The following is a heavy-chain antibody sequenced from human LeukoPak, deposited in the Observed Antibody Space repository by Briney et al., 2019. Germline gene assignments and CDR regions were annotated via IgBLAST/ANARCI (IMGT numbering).Heavy chain of an antibody. CDR1: GFTFGSYS. CDR3: ARVPSYGGNSAYWYFDV. J-gene: IGHJ2*01. Sequence: GGSLRLSCAASGFTFGSYSMNWVRQAPGKGLEWVSYISGGSGTINYADSVKGRFTISRDNAKNSLYLQMNSLRDEDTAVYYCARVPSYGGNSAYWYFDVWGRGTLVTVSS. V-gene: IGHV3-48*02. CDR2: ISGGSGTI. D-gene: IGHD4-23*01.